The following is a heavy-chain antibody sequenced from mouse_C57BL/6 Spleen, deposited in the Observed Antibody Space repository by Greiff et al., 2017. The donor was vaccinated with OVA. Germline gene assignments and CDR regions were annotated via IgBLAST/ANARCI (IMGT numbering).Heavy chain of an antibody. J-gene: IGHJ2*01. CDR2: IDPEDGET. CDR3: ASPFITTVFDY. D-gene: IGHD1-1*01. V-gene: IGHV14-2*01. CDR1: GFNIKDYY. Sequence: EVQLKQSGAELVKPGASVKLSCTASGFNIKDYYMHWVKQRTEQGLEWIGRIDPEDGETKYAPKFQGTATITADTSSNTAYLPLSSLTSEDTAVYYCASPFITTVFDYWGQGTTLTVSS.